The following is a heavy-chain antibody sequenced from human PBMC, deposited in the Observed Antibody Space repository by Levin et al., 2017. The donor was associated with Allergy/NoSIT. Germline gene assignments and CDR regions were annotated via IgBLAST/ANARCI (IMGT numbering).Heavy chain of an antibody. Sequence: SCAASGFTFSNYDMHWVRQVTGKGLEWVSAVDFAGNTFYADSVKGRFTISRENAKNSLYLQMNSLRAGDTAVYYCARDTRAGEGGAFDIWGQGTMVTVSP. CDR1: GFTFSNYD. CDR2: VDFAGNT. D-gene: IGHD2-2*01. CDR3: ARDTRAGEGGAFDI. V-gene: IGHV3-13*04. J-gene: IGHJ3*02.